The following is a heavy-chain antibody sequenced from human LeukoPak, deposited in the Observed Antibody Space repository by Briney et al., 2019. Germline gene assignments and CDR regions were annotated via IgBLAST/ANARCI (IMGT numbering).Heavy chain of an antibody. Sequence: GESLTISCEASGYRFTSYWIVWVRQMPGKGLEWMGLIYAGDSRSRYSPALQGQVTMSVDRSINTAYLQWSSVKASDTAMYYCARLGEEEVDYWGQGTLVTVSS. J-gene: IGHJ4*02. V-gene: IGHV5-51*01. CDR2: IYAGDSRS. D-gene: IGHD3-16*01. CDR1: GYRFTSYW. CDR3: ARLGEEEVDY.